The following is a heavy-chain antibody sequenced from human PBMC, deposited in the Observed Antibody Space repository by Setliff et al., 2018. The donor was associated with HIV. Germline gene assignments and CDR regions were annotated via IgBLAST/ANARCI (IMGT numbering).Heavy chain of an antibody. Sequence: KTSETLSLTCTVSGASFTTHYWSLIRQPPGKGLEWIGCISTSGSTNYNPSLKSRATLSIDMSKNQFSLKMSSVTAADTAVYYCTRLAGGYADYWGQGTLVTVSS. CDR2: ISTSGST. J-gene: IGHJ4*02. CDR3: TRLAGGYADY. CDR1: GASFTTHY. D-gene: IGHD5-12*01. V-gene: IGHV4-4*09.